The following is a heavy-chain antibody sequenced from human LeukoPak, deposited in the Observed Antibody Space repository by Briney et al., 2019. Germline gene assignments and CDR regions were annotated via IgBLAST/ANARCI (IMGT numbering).Heavy chain of an antibody. CDR1: GFTFRNYW. V-gene: IGHV3-7*01. Sequence: GGSLRLSCAASGFTFRNYWMTWVRQAPGKGLEWVADIKQDGSEKLYVKSVRGRFTVSRDNAKMSLFLQLNSLRAEDTAVYYCARDNGVVHGVYYMDVWGKGTTVTVS. CDR3: ARDNGVVHGVYYMDV. CDR2: IKQDGSEK. J-gene: IGHJ6*03. D-gene: IGHD3-3*01.